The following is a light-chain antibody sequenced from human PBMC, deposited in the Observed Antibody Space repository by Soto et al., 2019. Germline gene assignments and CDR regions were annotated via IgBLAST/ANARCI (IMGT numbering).Light chain of an antibody. CDR1: NIGSKS. V-gene: IGLV3-21*04. CDR2: YDS. Sequence: SYELTQPPSVSVAPGKTARITCGGNNIGSKSVHWYQQKPGQAPVLVIYYDSDRPSGIPARFSSSNSGNTATLTISRVEAGDEADYYCQVWDSSSDHVVFGGGTKLTVL. J-gene: IGLJ2*01. CDR3: QVWDSSSDHVV.